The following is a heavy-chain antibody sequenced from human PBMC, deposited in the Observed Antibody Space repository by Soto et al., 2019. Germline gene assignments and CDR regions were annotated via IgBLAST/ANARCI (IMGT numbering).Heavy chain of an antibody. CDR1: GFTFSSYS. V-gene: IGHV3-21*01. J-gene: IGHJ3*02. CDR3: VGGGASTGDDAFDI. Sequence: EGSLRLSCAASGFTFSSYSMNWVRQAPGKGLEWVSSISSSSSYIYYADSVKGRFTISRDNAKNSLYLQMNSLRAEDTAVYYCVGGGASTGDDAFDIWGQGTMVTVSS. CDR2: ISSSSSYI. D-gene: IGHD7-27*01.